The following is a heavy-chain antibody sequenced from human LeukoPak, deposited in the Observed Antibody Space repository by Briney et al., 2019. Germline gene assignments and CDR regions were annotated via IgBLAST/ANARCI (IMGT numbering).Heavy chain of an antibody. D-gene: IGHD4-17*01. CDR1: GGSFSGYY. CDR2: INHSGST. Sequence: SETLSLTCAVYGGSFSGYYWSWIRQPPGKGLEWIGEINHSGSTNYNPSLKSRVTISVDTSKNQFSLKLSSVTAADTAVYYCARGRQRPLRLYYMDVWGKGTTVTVSS. J-gene: IGHJ6*03. V-gene: IGHV4-34*01. CDR3: ARGRQRPLRLYYMDV.